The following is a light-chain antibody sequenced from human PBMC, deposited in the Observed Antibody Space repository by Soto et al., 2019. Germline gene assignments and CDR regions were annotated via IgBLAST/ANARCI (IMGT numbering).Light chain of an antibody. CDR1: SSDVGGYNY. CDR3: TSYAGSNNVVV. CDR2: EVS. J-gene: IGLJ2*01. Sequence: QSVLTQPPSASGSPGQSVTISCTGTSSDVGGYNYVSWYQQHPGKAPKLMIYEVSKRPSGVPDRFSGSKSGNTASLTVSGLQAEDEADYYCTSYAGSNNVVVFCGGTTVTVL. V-gene: IGLV2-8*01.